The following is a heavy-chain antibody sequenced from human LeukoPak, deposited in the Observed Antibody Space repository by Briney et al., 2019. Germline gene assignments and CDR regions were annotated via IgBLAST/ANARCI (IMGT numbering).Heavy chain of an antibody. Sequence: GGSLRLSCAASGFTFSSYEMNWVRQAPGKGLEWVSYISSSGSTIYYADSVKGRFTMSRDNSKNTLFLQMNSLRAEDTAVYYCAKDGRDYFVSGSHYRGVPALDYWGQGTLVTVSS. CDR1: GFTFSSYE. D-gene: IGHD3-10*01. V-gene: IGHV3-48*03. CDR3: AKDGRDYFVSGSHYRGVPALDY. CDR2: ISSSGSTI. J-gene: IGHJ4*02.